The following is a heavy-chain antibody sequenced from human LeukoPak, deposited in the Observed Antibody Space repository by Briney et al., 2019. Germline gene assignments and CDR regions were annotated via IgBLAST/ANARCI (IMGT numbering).Heavy chain of an antibody. CDR1: GGTFSSYA. CDR2: ITPIFGTA. V-gene: IGHV1-69*13. Sequence: GASVKVSCKASGGTFSSYAISWVRQAPGQGLEWMGGITPIFGTANYAQKFQGRVTITADESTSTAYMELSSLRSEDTAVYYRARSRYYYYYMDVWGKGTTVTVSS. J-gene: IGHJ6*03. CDR3: ARSRYYYYYMDV.